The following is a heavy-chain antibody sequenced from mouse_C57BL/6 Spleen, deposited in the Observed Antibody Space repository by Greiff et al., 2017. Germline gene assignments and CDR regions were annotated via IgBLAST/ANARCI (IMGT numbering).Heavy chain of an antibody. D-gene: IGHD2-5*01. CDR3: AGSNPGYYAMDY. CDR2: IHPNSGST. CDR1: GYTFTSYW. V-gene: IGHV1-64*01. Sequence: VQLQQPGAELVKPGASVKLSCKASGYTFTSYWMHWVKQRPGQGLEWIGMIHPNSGSTNYNEKFKSKATLTVDKSSSTAYMQLSSLTSEDSAVYYCAGSNPGYYAMDYWGQGTSVTVSS. J-gene: IGHJ4*01.